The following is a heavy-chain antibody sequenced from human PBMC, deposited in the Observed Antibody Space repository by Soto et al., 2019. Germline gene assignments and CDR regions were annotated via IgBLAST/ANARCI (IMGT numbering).Heavy chain of an antibody. CDR2: IYYSGST. V-gene: IGHV4-31*03. D-gene: IGHD2-15*01. Sequence: QVQLQESGPGLVKPSQTLSLTCTVSGGSISSGAYYWSWIRQHPGKGLEWIGYIYYSGSTYYNPSLKXRXTXSIXTSKNQFSLKLSSVTAADTAVYYCASSSGARYYDYWGQGTLVTVSS. CDR3: ASSSGARYYDY. CDR1: GGSISSGAYY. J-gene: IGHJ4*02.